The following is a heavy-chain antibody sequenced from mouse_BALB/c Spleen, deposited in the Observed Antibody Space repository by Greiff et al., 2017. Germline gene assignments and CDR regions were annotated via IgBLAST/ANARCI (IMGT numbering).Heavy chain of an antibody. CDR2: IDPENGDT. J-gene: IGHJ3*01. CDR3: NPNYYGSSYRGFAY. V-gene: IGHV14-4*02. D-gene: IGHD1-1*01. CDR1: GFNIKDYY. Sequence: EVQLQQSGAELVRPGASVKLSCTASGFNIKDYYMHWVKQRPEQGLEWIGWIDPENGDTEYAPKFQGKATMTADTSSNTAYLQLSSLTSEDTAVYYCNPNYYGSSYRGFAYWGQGTLVTVSA.